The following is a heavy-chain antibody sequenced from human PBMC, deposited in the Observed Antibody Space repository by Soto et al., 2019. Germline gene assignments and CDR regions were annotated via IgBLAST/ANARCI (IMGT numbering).Heavy chain of an antibody. Sequence: SETLSLTCSFSYGSFISSYYWCGLRQAPGKGLEWLGNIYYSGHTYYNPSLKSRFAMSVDTSKNQFSLTLTSVTAADTAVYYCARYFLRGRFFDSWGQGTLVTVSS. CDR1: YGSFISSYY. V-gene: IGHV4-59*04. CDR2: IYYSGHT. J-gene: IGHJ4*02. CDR3: ARYFLRGRFFDS. D-gene: IGHD3-9*01.